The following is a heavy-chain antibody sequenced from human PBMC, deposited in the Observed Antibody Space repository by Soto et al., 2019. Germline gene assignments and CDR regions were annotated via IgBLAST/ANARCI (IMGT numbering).Heavy chain of an antibody. D-gene: IGHD6-19*01. CDR2: IWYDGRNK. CDR1: GFTFSNYG. V-gene: IGHV3-33*01. J-gene: IGHJ6*02. Sequence: QVQLVESGGGVVQPGRSLRLSCAASGFTFSNYGMHWVRQAPGKGLEWVAVIWYDGRNKYYADSVKGRFTISRDNSKNSLYLQMNSLGAEDTAVYYCARDDNPRSSVAIDGMDVWGQGTTVTGSS. CDR3: ARDDNPRSSVAIDGMDV.